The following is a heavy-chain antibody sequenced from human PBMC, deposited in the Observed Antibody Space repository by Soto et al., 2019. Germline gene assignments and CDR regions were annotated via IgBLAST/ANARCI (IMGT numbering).Heavy chain of an antibody. V-gene: IGHV3-15*01. D-gene: IGHD6-13*01. J-gene: IGHJ6*03. CDR1: GFTFSNAW. Sequence: GGSLRLSCAASGFTFSNAWMSWVRQAPGKGLEWVGRIKSKTDGGTTDNAAPVKGRFTISREDSKNTLYLQMNSLKTEDTAVYYCTTESRIAAAGGYRRYYYYMDVWGKGTTVTVSS. CDR3: TTESRIAAAGGYRRYYYYMDV. CDR2: IKSKTDGGTT.